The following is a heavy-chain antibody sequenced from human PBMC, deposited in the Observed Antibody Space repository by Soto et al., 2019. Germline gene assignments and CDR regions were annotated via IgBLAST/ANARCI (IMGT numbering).Heavy chain of an antibody. Sequence: GGSLRLSCAASGFTFSSYAMSWVRQAPGKGLEWVSAISGSGGSTYYPDSVKGRFTISRENSKNTLYLQMNSLRAEDTAVYYCAKDPSPPSIGVWWFDPWGQGTLVTVSS. CDR1: GFTFSSYA. CDR3: AKDPSPPSIGVWWFDP. J-gene: IGHJ5*02. V-gene: IGHV3-23*01. D-gene: IGHD6-13*01. CDR2: ISGSGGST.